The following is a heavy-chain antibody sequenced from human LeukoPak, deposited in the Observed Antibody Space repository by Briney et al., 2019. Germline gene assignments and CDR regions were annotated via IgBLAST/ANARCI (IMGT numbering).Heavy chain of an antibody. Sequence: SETLSLTCTVSGGSISSSSYYWGWIRQPPGKGLEWIGSIYYSGSTYYNPSLKSRVTISVDTSKNQFSLKLSSVTAADTAVYYCARERGSYSGYDLGYYFDYWGQGTLVTVSS. CDR3: ARERGSYSGYDLGYYFDY. CDR1: GGSISSSSYY. V-gene: IGHV4-39*07. D-gene: IGHD5-12*01. J-gene: IGHJ4*02. CDR2: IYYSGST.